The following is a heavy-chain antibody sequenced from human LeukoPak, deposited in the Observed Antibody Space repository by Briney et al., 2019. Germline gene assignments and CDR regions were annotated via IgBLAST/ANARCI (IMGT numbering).Heavy chain of an antibody. V-gene: IGHV3-21*01. J-gene: IGHJ6*03. CDR1: GFTFSGYS. D-gene: IGHD5-18*01. Sequence: GGSLRLSCAASGFTFSGYSMNWVRQAPGKGLEWVSSISSSSSYIYYADSVKGRFTISRDNAKNSLYLQMNSLRAEDTAVYYCARGRGKGTASVYYYMDVWGKGTTVTVSS. CDR3: ARGRGKGTASVYYYMDV. CDR2: ISSSSSYI.